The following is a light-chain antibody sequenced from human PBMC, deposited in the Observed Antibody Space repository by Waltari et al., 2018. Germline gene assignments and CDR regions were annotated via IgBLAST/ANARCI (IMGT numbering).Light chain of an antibody. CDR2: GND. CDR3: QSYDTSLRAV. V-gene: IGLV1-40*01. CDR1: SSNFGAGYD. Sequence: QSVLTQPPSVSGAPGQRITIHCTGSSSNFGAGYDVLWDRQLPGTAPKLLIDGNDKRPSGVPDRFAGSKSGTSASLGITGLQAEDEADYYCQSYDTSLRAVFGGGTKVIVL. J-gene: IGLJ2*01.